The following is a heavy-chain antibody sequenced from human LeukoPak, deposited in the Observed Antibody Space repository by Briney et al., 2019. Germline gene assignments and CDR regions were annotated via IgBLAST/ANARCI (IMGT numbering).Heavy chain of an antibody. Sequence: GGSLRLSCEGSGFSFSSYWMTWVRQLPGKGPEWVANIRQDESERYFADSVKGRFTISRDNAKKSVYLHMSSLRAEDTAVYYCANSLGYCSGGSCYDDDYWGQGTLVTVSS. CDR3: ANSLGYCSGGSCYDDDY. J-gene: IGHJ4*02. D-gene: IGHD2-15*01. CDR2: IRQDESER. V-gene: IGHV3-7*01. CDR1: GFSFSSYW.